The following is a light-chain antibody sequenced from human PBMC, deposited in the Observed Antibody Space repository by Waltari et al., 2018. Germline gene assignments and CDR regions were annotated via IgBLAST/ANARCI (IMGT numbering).Light chain of an antibody. CDR1: KSIITW. V-gene: IGKV1-5*03. J-gene: IGKJ1*01. CDR3: QQYKSFPWT. Sequence: DILMTHSPSTLSASVGDRVTITCRASKSIITWLAWYQQRLGTAPKVLISTASSLESGVASRFSGSGSGTEFSLTISSLQPDDSATYYCQQYKSFPWTFGQGTKVEIK. CDR2: TAS.